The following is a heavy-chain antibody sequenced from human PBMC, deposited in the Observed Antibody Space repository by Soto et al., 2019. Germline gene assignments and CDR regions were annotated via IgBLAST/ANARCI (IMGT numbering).Heavy chain of an antibody. CDR2: IYSGGST. D-gene: IGHD1-1*01. CDR3: ARVRLNYAFDI. V-gene: IGHV3-53*01. Sequence: AVGSLRLSCAASGFTVSSNYMSWVRQAPGKGLEWVSVIYSGGSTYYADSVKGRFTISRDNSKNTLYLQMNSLRAEDTAVYYCARVRLNYAFDIWGQGTMVTVSS. J-gene: IGHJ3*02. CDR1: GFTVSSNY.